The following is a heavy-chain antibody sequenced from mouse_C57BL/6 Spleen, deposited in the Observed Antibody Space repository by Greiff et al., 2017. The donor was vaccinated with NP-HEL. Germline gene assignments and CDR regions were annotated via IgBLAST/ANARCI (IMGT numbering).Heavy chain of an antibody. V-gene: IGHV1-26*01. D-gene: IGHD1-1*01. CDR3: ARDYYEYFDV. CDR2: INPNNGGT. CDR1: GYTFTDYY. Sequence: EVQLQQSGPELVKPGASVKISCKASGYTFTDYYMNWVKQSHGKSLEWIGDINPNNGGTSYNQKFKGKATLTVDKSSSTAYMELRSLTSEDSAVYYCARDYYEYFDVWGTGTTVTVSS. J-gene: IGHJ1*03.